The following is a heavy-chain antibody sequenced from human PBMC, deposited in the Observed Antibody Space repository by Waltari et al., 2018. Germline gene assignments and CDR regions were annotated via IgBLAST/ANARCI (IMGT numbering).Heavy chain of an antibody. D-gene: IGHD6-13*01. CDR3: ARDTPGYSSSWYGGFDP. CDR1: GGTFSSYA. CDR2: IIPSVGTA. J-gene: IGHJ5*02. Sequence: QVQLVQSGAEVKKPGSSVKVSCKASGGTFSSYAISWVRQAPGQGLEWMGGIIPSVGTANDAQKFQGIVTSTTDESTSTAYMELSSLRSEDTAVYYWARDTPGYSSSWYGGFDPWGQGTLVTVSS. V-gene: IGHV1-69*05.